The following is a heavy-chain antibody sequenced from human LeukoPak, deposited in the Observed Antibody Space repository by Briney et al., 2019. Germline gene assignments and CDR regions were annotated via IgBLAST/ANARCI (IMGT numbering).Heavy chain of an antibody. J-gene: IGHJ6*02. V-gene: IGHV3-23*01. Sequence: PGGSLRLSCVVSGLTFSFHTLYWVRQPPGKGLEWVAIIGGGINYADSVKGRFTISRDSSKNTLYLQMNSLRAEDTAVYYCARDRAEAALRFLEWLSSYGMDVWGQGTTVTVSS. CDR3: ARDRAEAALRFLEWLSSYGMDV. CDR1: GLTFSFHT. D-gene: IGHD3-3*01. CDR2: IGGGI.